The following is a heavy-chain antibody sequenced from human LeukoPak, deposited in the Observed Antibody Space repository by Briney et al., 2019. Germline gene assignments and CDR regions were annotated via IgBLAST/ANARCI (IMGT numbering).Heavy chain of an antibody. D-gene: IGHD1-26*01. CDR1: GFTFSSYE. Sequence: QPGGSLRLSCAASGFTFSSYEMNWVRRAPGKGLEWVSYISSSGSTIYYADSVKGRFTISRDYAKNSLYLQMNSLRAEDTAVYYCAKDASGSNVYYFDYWGQGTLVTVSS. CDR3: AKDASGSNVYYFDY. CDR2: ISSSGSTI. J-gene: IGHJ4*02. V-gene: IGHV3-48*03.